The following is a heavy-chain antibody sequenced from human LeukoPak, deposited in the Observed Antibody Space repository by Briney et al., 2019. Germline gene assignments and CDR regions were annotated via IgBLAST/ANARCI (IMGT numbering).Heavy chain of an antibody. D-gene: IGHD2-2*01. Sequence: ASVKVSCKASGYTFSSYDINWVRQATGQGLEWMGWMNPNSGNTGYAQKFQGRVTMTRNTSISTAYMELSSLRSEDTAVYYCASTYYCSSTSCYAPTSAFDIWGQGTMVTVSS. J-gene: IGHJ3*02. CDR2: MNPNSGNT. CDR3: ASTYYCSSTSCYAPTSAFDI. CDR1: GYTFSSYD. V-gene: IGHV1-8*01.